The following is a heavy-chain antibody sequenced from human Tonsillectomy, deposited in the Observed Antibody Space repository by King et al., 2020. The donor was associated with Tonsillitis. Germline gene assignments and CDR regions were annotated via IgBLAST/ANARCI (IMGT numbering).Heavy chain of an antibody. V-gene: IGHV1-2*04. D-gene: IGHD3-3*01. CDR3: ARGGITDFWSGYRDNYYFDY. J-gene: IGHJ4*02. CDR1: GYTFTGYY. CDR2: VNPDSGGT. Sequence: QLVQSGAEVKKPGASVKVSCKASGYTFTGYYMHWVRQAPGQGLEWMGWVNPDSGGTNDAQKFQGWVTMTRDTSISTAYMELSRLRSDDTAVYYCARGGITDFWSGYRDNYYFDYWGQGTLVTVSS.